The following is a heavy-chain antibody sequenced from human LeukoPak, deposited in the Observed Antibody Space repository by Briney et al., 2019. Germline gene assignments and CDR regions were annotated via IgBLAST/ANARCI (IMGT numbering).Heavy chain of an antibody. Sequence: VASVKVSCKVSGYTLTELSMHWVRQAPGKGLEWMGGFDPEDGETIYAQKFQGRVTMTEDTSTDTAYMELSSLRSEDTAVYYCVSYWYQLLTYRVFDYWGQGTLVTVSS. J-gene: IGHJ4*02. CDR2: FDPEDGET. CDR3: VSYWYQLLTYRVFDY. V-gene: IGHV1-24*01. CDR1: GYTLTELS. D-gene: IGHD2-2*01.